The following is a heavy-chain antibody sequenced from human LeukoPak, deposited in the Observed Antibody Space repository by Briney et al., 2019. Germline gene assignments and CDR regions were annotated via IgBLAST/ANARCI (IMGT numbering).Heavy chain of an antibody. J-gene: IGHJ4*02. CDR3: AKVSRVYDFWSGYYTGHFDY. V-gene: IGHV4-34*01. CDR1: GGSFSGYY. D-gene: IGHD3-3*01. Sequence: SETLSLTCAVYGGSFSGYYWSWIRQPPGKGLEWIGEINHSGSTNYNPSLKSRVTISVDTSKNQFSLKLSSVTAADTAVYYCAKVSRVYDFWSGYYTGHFDYWGQGTLVTASS. CDR2: INHSGST.